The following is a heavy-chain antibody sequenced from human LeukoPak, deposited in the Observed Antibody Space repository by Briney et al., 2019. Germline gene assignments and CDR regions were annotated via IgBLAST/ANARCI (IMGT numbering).Heavy chain of an antibody. CDR2: ISSSSSYI. Sequence: GGSLRLSCAASGFTFSSHSMNWVRQAPGKGLEWVSSISSSSSYIYYADSVKGRFTISRDNAKNSLYLQMNSLRAEDTAVYYCARDRWDSSWLYYFDYWGQGTLVTVSS. CDR3: ARDRWDSSWLYYFDY. D-gene: IGHD6-13*01. J-gene: IGHJ4*02. V-gene: IGHV3-21*01. CDR1: GFTFSSHS.